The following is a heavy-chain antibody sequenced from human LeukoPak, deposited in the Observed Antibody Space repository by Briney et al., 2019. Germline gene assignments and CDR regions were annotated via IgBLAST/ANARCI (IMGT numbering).Heavy chain of an antibody. J-gene: IGHJ4*02. CDR3: ARLFLPYYYDSSGYYEFDY. Sequence: GESLKISCKGSGYSFTSYWIGWVRQMPGKGLEWMGIIYPGDSDTGYSPSFQGQVTISADKSISTAYLQWSSLKASDTAMYYCARLFLPYYYDSSGYYEFDYWGQGTLVTVSS. CDR2: IYPGDSDT. CDR1: GYSFTSYW. D-gene: IGHD3-22*01. V-gene: IGHV5-51*01.